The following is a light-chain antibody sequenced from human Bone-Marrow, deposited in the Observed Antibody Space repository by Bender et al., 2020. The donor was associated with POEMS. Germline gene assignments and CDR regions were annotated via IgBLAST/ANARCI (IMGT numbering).Light chain of an antibody. CDR1: GSDVGGYNY. CDR3: CSYAAGYV. Sequence: QSALTQPASVSGSPRQSITISCTGTGSDVGGYNYVSWYQQHAGKVPKLMIYDVSKRPSGVSNRFSGSKSGNTASLTISGLQAEDEADYYCCSYAAGYVFGTGTKVTVL. J-gene: IGLJ1*01. CDR2: DVS. V-gene: IGLV2-14*01.